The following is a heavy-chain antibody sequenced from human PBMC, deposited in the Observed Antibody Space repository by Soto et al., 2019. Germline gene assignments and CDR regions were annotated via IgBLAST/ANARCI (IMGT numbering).Heavy chain of an antibody. CDR3: ARGGVLRYFDWLLGDYYGMDV. D-gene: IGHD3-9*01. CDR2: ISSSGSTI. CDR1: GFTFSSYE. V-gene: IGHV3-48*03. J-gene: IGHJ6*02. Sequence: GVTLRLPCAACGFTFSSYEMNWVRQAPGKGLEWVSYISSSGSTIYYADSVKGRFTISSDNAKNSLHLQMTSLRAEDTAVYYCARGGVLRYFDWLLGDYYGMDVWGQGTTVTVSS.